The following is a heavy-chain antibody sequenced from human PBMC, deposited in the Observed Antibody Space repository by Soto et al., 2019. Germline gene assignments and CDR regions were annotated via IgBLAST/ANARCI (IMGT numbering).Heavy chain of an antibody. V-gene: IGHV1-18*04. D-gene: IGHD1-7*01. CDR1: GYTFTCYG. CDR2: ISAYNGNT. J-gene: IGHJ6*02. Sequence: ASVKVSCKASGYTFTCYGISWVRQAPGQGLEWMGWISAYNGNTNYAQKLQGRVTMTTDTSTSTAYMELRSLRSDDTAVYYCGTAGTTGYYYYYGMDVWGQGTTVTVSS. CDR3: GTAGTTGYYYYYGMDV.